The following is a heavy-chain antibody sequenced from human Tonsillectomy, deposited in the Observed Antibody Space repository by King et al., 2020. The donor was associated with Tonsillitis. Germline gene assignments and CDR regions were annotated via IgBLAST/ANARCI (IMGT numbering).Heavy chain of an antibody. CDR2: IKHDGSEK. CDR3: ARVYDFWSGYWRGRTNNYYYYMDV. J-gene: IGHJ6*03. V-gene: IGHV3-7*03. CDR1: GFSFSNYW. Sequence: VQLVESGGGLVQPGGSLRLSCAASGFSFSNYWMSWVRQAPGKGLEWVANIKHDGSEKYYVDSVKGRFTISRDNAKDSLNLQMNSLRAEDTAVYYCARVYDFWSGYWRGRTNNYYYYMDVWGKGTTVTVSS. D-gene: IGHD3-3*01.